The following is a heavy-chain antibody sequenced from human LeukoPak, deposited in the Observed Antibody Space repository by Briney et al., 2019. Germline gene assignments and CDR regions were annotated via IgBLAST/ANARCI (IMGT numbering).Heavy chain of an antibody. CDR1: GYTFTSYG. D-gene: IGHD3-22*01. Sequence: SVKVSCKASGYTFTSYGISWVRQAPGQGLEWMGGIIPIFGTTNYAQKFQGRVTITADESTSTAYMELSSLRSEDTAVYYCASYYYYDSSGYYYIYPEYFQHWGQGTLVTVSS. CDR3: ASYYYYDSSGYYYIYPEYFQH. V-gene: IGHV1-69*13. CDR2: IIPIFGTT. J-gene: IGHJ1*01.